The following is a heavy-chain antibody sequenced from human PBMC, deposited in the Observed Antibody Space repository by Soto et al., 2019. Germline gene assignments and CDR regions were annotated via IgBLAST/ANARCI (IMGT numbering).Heavy chain of an antibody. D-gene: IGHD3-22*01. CDR1: GVTFISYG. J-gene: IGHJ5*02. Sequence: SLELGCASSGVTFISYGVDGVRQAPGKGLVWVSHINSDGSSTNYADSVKGRFTISRDNAKNTLYLQMNSLRAEDTAVYYCAKSGYYRTDNWFDPWGPGTLVTVSS. CDR2: INSDGSST. V-gene: IGHV3-74*01. CDR3: AKSGYYRTDNWFDP.